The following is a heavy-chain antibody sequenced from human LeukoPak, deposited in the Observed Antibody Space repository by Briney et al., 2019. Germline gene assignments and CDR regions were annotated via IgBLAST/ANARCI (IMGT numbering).Heavy chain of an antibody. CDR1: GFTFSSYE. D-gene: IGHD6-19*01. J-gene: IGHJ4*02. V-gene: IGHV3-48*03. CDR3: AREEAVAHWDYFDY. Sequence: GGSLRLSCAASGFTFSSYEMNWVRQAPGKGLEWVSYISSSGSTIYYADSVKGRFTISRDNAKNSLYLQLKSLRAEDTAVYYCAREEAVAHWDYFDYWGQGTLVTVSS. CDR2: ISSSGSTI.